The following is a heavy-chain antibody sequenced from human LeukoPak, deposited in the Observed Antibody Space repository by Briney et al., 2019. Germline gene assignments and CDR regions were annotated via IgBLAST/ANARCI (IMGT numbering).Heavy chain of an antibody. D-gene: IGHD3-9*01. V-gene: IGHV3-48*03. CDR3: ARSYYDILTGYYPVDY. Sequence: GGSLRLSCAASGFSLSNYEMNWVRQAPGKGLEWISYISFNGHIIYDADSVKGRFTISRDNAKNSLYLQMNSLRAEDTAVYYCARSYYDILTGYYPVDYWGQGTLVTVSS. J-gene: IGHJ4*02. CDR2: ISFNGHII. CDR1: GFSLSNYE.